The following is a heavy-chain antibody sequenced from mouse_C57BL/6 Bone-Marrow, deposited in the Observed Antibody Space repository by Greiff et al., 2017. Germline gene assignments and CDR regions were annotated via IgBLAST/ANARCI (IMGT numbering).Heavy chain of an antibody. V-gene: IGHV1-15*01. CDR1: GYTFTDYE. J-gene: IGHJ2*01. CDR2: IDPETGGT. Sequence: QVQLKESGAELVRPGASVTLSCKASGYTFTDYEMHWVKQTPVHGLDWIGAIDPETGGTAYNQKFKGKAILTADKSSSTAYMELRSLTSEDSAVYYCTRWDTTVVDSFDYWGQGTTLTVSS. D-gene: IGHD1-1*01. CDR3: TRWDTTVVDSFDY.